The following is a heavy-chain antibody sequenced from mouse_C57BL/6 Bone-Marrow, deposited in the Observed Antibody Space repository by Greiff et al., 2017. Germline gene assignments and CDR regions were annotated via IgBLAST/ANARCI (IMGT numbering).Heavy chain of an antibody. CDR3: ARDTTVVPYFDY. J-gene: IGHJ2*01. Sequence: QVTLKECGAELARPGASVKLSCKASGYTFTSYGISWVKQRTGQGLEWIGEIYPRSGNTYYNEKFKGKATLTADKSSSTAYMELRSLTSVDSAVYFCARDTTVVPYFDYWCQGTTLTVSS. CDR1: GYTFTSYG. V-gene: IGHV1-81*01. D-gene: IGHD1-1*01. CDR2: IYPRSGNT.